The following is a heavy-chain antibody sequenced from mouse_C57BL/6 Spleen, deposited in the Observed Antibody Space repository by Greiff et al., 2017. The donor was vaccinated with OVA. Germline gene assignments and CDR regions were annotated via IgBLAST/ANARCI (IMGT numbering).Heavy chain of an antibody. Sequence: VQLKESGPELVKPGASVKISCKASGYSFTGYYMNWVKQSPEKSLEWIGEINPSTGGTTYNQKFKAKATLTVDKSSSTAYMQLKSLTSEDSAVYYCARDWALDYWGQGTTLTVSS. D-gene: IGHD4-1*01. J-gene: IGHJ2*01. CDR2: INPSTGGT. V-gene: IGHV1-42*01. CDR1: GYSFTGYY. CDR3: ARDWALDY.